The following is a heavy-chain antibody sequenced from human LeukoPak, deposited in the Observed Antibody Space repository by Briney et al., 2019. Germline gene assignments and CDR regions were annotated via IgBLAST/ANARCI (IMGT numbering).Heavy chain of an antibody. CDR2: ISSSSSYI. D-gene: IGHD2-15*01. CDR3: ARALYCCSGGSCYRNRDAFDI. V-gene: IGHV3-21*06. Sequence: GSLSLSGAASGFTFSSYSMTWVRQAPGKGLEGVASISSSSSYIYYADSVKGRFTISRHNATNSPYRQMNSLRAEDMAVYYCARALYCCSGGSCYRNRDAFDIWGQGTMVTVSS. J-gene: IGHJ3*02. CDR1: GFTFSSYS.